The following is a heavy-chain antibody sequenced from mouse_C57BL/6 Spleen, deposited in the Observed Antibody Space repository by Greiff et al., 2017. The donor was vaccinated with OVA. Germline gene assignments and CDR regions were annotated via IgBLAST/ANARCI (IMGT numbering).Heavy chain of an antibody. V-gene: IGHV1-76*01. CDR3: ARDWDNDRCYFDY. CDR1: GYTFTGYY. J-gene: IGHJ2*01. Sequence: QVQLQQSGAELVRPGASVKLSCKASGYTFTGYYINWVKQRPGQGLEWIAQIYPGDGNTYYNEKFKGKATLTAEKSSSTAYMQLSSLTSEDSAVYFCARDWDNDRCYFDYWGQGTTLTVSS. D-gene: IGHD2-4*01. CDR2: IYPGDGNT.